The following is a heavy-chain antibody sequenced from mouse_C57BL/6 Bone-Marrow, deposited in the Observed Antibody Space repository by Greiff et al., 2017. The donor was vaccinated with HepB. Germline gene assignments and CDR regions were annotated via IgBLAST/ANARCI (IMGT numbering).Heavy chain of an antibody. D-gene: IGHD2-2*01. CDR1: GFTFSSYG. V-gene: IGHV5-6*01. J-gene: IGHJ2*01. CDR3: ARGLRRRESYYFAY. CDR2: ISSGGSYT. Sequence: EVQLVESGGDLVKPGGSLKLSCATSGFTFSSYGMSWVRQTPDKRLEWVATISSGGSYTYYPDSVKGRFTISRDNAKNTLYLQMSSLKSEDTAMYYCARGLRRRESYYFAYRRQGATLTSSS.